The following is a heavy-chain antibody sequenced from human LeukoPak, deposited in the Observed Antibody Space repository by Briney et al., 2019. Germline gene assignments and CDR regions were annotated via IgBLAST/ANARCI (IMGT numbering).Heavy chain of an antibody. CDR1: GYTFTGYY. J-gene: IGHJ4*02. CDR2: INPNSGGT. CDR3: ARFSYYGSGSYRDY. Sequence: ASVKVSCKASGYTFTGYYMHWLRQAPGQGLEWMGWINPNSGGTNYAQKFQGRVTMTRDTSISTAYMELSRLRSDDTAVYYCARFSYYGSGSYRDYWGQGTLVTVSS. D-gene: IGHD3-10*01. V-gene: IGHV1-2*02.